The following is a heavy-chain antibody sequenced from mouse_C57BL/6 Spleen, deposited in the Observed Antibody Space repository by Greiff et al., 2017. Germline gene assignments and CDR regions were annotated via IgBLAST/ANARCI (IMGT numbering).Heavy chain of an antibody. V-gene: IGHV5-9-1*02. CDR3: TRGRGYDYAMDY. Sequence: EVKLMESGEGLVKPGGSLKLSCAASGFTFSSYAMSWVRQTPEERLEWVAYISSGGDYINYADTVKGRFTISRDNARNTLYLQMSSLKSEDTAMYYWTRGRGYDYAMDYWGQGTSVTVSS. D-gene: IGHD2-2*01. CDR2: ISSGGDYI. CDR1: GFTFSSYA. J-gene: IGHJ4*01.